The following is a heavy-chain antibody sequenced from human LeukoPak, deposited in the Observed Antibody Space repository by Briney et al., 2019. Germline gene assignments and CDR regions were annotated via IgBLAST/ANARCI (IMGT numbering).Heavy chain of an antibody. J-gene: IGHJ4*02. CDR1: GFTFSSYR. Sequence: GGSLRLSCEASGFTFSSYRMHWVRQAPGKGLVWVSRIDNDGSSTTYADSVKGRFTISRDNAKNTLYLQMNSLRAEDTAVYYCARSAVAGGDFDYWGQGTLVTVSS. D-gene: IGHD6-19*01. CDR3: ARSAVAGGDFDY. V-gene: IGHV3-74*01. CDR2: IDNDGSST.